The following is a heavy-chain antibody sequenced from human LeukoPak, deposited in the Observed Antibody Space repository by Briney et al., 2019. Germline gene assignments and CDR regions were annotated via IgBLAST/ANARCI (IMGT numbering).Heavy chain of an antibody. J-gene: IGHJ4*02. Sequence: PGGSLRLSCAASGFTVSSNYMSWVRQAPGKGLEWVSVIYSGGSTYYADSVKGRFTISRDNSKNTLYLQMNSLRAEDTAVYYCARVRDSSSWFSSDYWGQGTLVTVSS. V-gene: IGHV3-53*01. CDR1: GFTVSSNY. D-gene: IGHD6-13*01. CDR3: ARVRDSSSWFSSDY. CDR2: IYSGGST.